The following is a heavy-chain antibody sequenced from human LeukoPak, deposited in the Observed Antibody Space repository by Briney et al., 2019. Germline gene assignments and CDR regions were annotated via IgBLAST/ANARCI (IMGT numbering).Heavy chain of an antibody. J-gene: IGHJ4*02. CDR3: ARGARISSSWYSSV. CDR2: ISAYNNNI. V-gene: IGHV1-18*01. Sequence: GASVKVSCKTSGYTFSNYGVSWVRQAPGQGLEWMGWISAYNNNINYAQKFQGRLTMTTDTSTSTAYMELRSLRSDDTAVYYCARGARISSSWYSSVWGQGTLITVS. D-gene: IGHD2-2*01. CDR1: GYTFSNYG.